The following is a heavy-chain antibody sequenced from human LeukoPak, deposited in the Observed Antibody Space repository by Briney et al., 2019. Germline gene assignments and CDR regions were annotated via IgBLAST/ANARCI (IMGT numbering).Heavy chain of an antibody. V-gene: IGHV3-30-3*01. J-gene: IGHJ4*02. Sequence: GGSLRLSCAASGFTFSSYAMHWVRQAPGMGLEWVAVVSYDGTNKYYADSVKGRFTISRDNSKNTLYLQMNSLRAEHTAVYYCARGRGKYGGHKVYWGQGTLVTVSS. D-gene: IGHD4-23*01. CDR3: ARGRGKYGGHKVY. CDR2: VSYDGTNK. CDR1: GFTFSSYA.